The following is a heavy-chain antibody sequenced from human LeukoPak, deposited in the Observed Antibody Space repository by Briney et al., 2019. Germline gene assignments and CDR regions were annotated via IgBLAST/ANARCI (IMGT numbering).Heavy chain of an antibody. CDR3: ARSPGSHDAFDI. CDR1: GYTFTSYY. Sequence: ASVKVSCKASGYTFTSYYMHWVRQAPGQGLEWMGIINPSGGSTSYAQKFQGRVTMTRDTSTSTVYMELSSLRPEDTAVYYCARSPGSHDAFDIWGQGTMVTVSS. D-gene: IGHD1-1*01. V-gene: IGHV1-46*01. CDR2: INPSGGST. J-gene: IGHJ3*02.